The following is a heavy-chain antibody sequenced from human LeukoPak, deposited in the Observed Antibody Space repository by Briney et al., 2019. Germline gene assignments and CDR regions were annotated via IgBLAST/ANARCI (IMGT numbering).Heavy chain of an antibody. CDR3: ARDIRGVFDY. J-gene: IGHJ4*02. D-gene: IGHD1-14*01. V-gene: IGHV3-53*01. CDR2: IDSGGST. CDR1: GFTVSSNY. Sequence: GGSLRLSCAASGFTVSSNYMSWVRQAPGKGLEWVSVIDSGGSTYYADSGKGRFTISRDNSKNTLYLQMNSLRAEDTAVYYCARDIRGVFDYWGQGTLVTVSS.